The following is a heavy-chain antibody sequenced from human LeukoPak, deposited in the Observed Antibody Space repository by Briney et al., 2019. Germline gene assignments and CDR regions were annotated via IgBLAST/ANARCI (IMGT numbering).Heavy chain of an antibody. D-gene: IGHD2-2*01. V-gene: IGHV1-2*02. J-gene: IGHJ4*02. CDR3: ARGGPYIVVVPAAIPLDY. Sequence: ASVKVSCKASGYTFTGYYMLWVRQAPGQGLEWMGWIHPNSGGTNYAQKFQGRVTLTRDTSISTAYIELSRLRSDDTAVYYCARGGPYIVVVPAAIPLDYWGQGTLVTVSS. CDR1: GYTFTGYY. CDR2: IHPNSGGT.